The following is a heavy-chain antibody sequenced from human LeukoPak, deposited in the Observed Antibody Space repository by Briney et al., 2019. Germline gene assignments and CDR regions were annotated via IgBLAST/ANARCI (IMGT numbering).Heavy chain of an antibody. J-gene: IGHJ6*03. CDR3: ARDSDTAMATPNYYYYYMDV. Sequence: SETLSLTCTVSGGYISSTSYYWGWIRQPPGKGPEWIGSIYYSGTTYYNPSLKSRVTISADTSKNQFSLKLSSVTAAGTAVYYCARDSDTAMATPNYYYYYMDVWGKGTTVTVSS. CDR2: IYYSGTT. V-gene: IGHV4-39*07. D-gene: IGHD5-18*01. CDR1: GGYISSTSYY.